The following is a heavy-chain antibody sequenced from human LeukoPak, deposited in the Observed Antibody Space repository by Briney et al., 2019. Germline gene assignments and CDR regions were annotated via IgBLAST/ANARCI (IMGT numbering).Heavy chain of an antibody. J-gene: IGHJ4*02. CDR2: ISSNGGST. V-gene: IGHV3-64D*09. CDR1: GFTFSTYY. Sequence: GGSLRLSCSASGFTFSTYYMHWVRQAPGKGLEYVSAISSNGGSTYYADSVKGRFTISRDNSKNTLYLQMRSLRAKDTAVYHCVKDDNYYYDTSGYPHWGQGTLVTVSS. D-gene: IGHD3-22*01. CDR3: VKDDNYYYDTSGYPH.